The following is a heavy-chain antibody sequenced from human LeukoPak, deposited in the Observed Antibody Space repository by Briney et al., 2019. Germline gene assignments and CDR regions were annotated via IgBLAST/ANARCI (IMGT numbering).Heavy chain of an antibody. V-gene: IGHV3-72*01. Sequence: GGSLRLSCATSGFTLSDHYIDWVRQAPGKGLEWVGRSRDKGNRYTTAYAASVRGRFTISRDDSKNSLYLQMNSLKIEDTAVYYCTRLGIAPRDFDYWGQGTLVTVSS. CDR1: GFTLSDHY. D-gene: IGHD6-6*01. J-gene: IGHJ4*02. CDR3: TRLGIAPRDFDY. CDR2: SRDKGNRYTT.